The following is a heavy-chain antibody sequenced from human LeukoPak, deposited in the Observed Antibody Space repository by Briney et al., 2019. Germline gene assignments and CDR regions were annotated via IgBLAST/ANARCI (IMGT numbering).Heavy chain of an antibody. D-gene: IGHD1-1*01. CDR2: ISWNSGSI. J-gene: IGHJ6*02. CDR3: ATYINWVAGDV. Sequence: PGGSLRLSCAASGFTFDDYAMPWVRQAPGKGLEWVSGISWNSGSIGYADSVKVRFTISRDNAKNSLYLQMNSLRAEDTAIYHCATYINWVAGDVWGQGTTVIVSS. CDR1: GFTFDDYA. V-gene: IGHV3-9*01.